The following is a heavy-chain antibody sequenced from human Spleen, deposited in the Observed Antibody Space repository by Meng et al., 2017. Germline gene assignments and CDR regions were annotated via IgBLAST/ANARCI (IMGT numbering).Heavy chain of an antibody. V-gene: IGHV1-69*06. Sequence: QVQAVEVWAEVKKPGSSVKVSFKASGGTFSNSIINWVRQAPGQGLEWVGGIVPIFGTPDYAQKFQGRVTITADKSTSTAYMELSSLRSEDTAMYYCASRDDFLTGADYWGQGSLVTVSS. CDR1: GGTFSNSI. J-gene: IGHJ4*02. CDR3: ASRDDFLTGADY. CDR2: IVPIFGTP. D-gene: IGHD3-9*01.